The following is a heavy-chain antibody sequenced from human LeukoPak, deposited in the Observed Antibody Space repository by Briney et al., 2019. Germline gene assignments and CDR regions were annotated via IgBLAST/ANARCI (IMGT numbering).Heavy chain of an antibody. CDR1: GFTFSSYA. D-gene: IGHD3-3*01. V-gene: IGHV3-23*01. Sequence: PGGSLRLSCAASGFTFSSYAMSWVRQAPGKGLEWISAIRGSGGSTYYADSVKGRFTISRDNSKNTLYLQMNSLRAEDTAVYYCAKGTHDFWSGYLYYFDYWGQGTLVTVSS. CDR2: IRGSGGST. CDR3: AKGTHDFWSGYLYYFDY. J-gene: IGHJ4*02.